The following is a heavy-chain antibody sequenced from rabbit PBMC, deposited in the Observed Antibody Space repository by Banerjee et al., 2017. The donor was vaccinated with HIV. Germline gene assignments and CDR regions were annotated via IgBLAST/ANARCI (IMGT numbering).Heavy chain of an antibody. CDR3: AREGYGDGTGDYDL. V-gene: IGHV1S40*01. CDR1: GFDFSSYYY. Sequence: QSLEESGGDLVKPGASLTLTCKASGFDFSSYYYMCWVRQAPGKGLEWIACIWTGSTDSTFYASWAKGRFTISRTSSTTVTLQMTSLTAADTATYFCAREGYGDGTGDYDLWGQGTLVTVS. J-gene: IGHJ3*01. CDR2: IWTGSTDST. D-gene: IGHD7-1*01.